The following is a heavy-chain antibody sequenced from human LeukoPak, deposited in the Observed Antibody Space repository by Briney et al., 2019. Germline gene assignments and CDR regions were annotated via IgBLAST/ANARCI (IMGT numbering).Heavy chain of an antibody. V-gene: IGHV1-8*01. CDR3: ASWSYSSSSKFDY. Sequence: ASVKVSCKASGYTFTSYDINWVRQATGQGLEWMGWMNPNSGNTGYAQKFQGRVTITADESTSTAYMELSSLRSEDTAVYYCASWSYSSSSKFDYWGQGTLVTVSS. J-gene: IGHJ4*02. CDR1: GYTFTSYD. CDR2: MNPNSGNT. D-gene: IGHD6-6*01.